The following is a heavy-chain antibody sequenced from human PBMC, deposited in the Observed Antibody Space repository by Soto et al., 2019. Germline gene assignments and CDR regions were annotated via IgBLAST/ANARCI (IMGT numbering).Heavy chain of an antibody. D-gene: IGHD6-13*01. V-gene: IGHV3-66*01. CDR1: GFTVSSNY. J-gene: IGHJ6*03. CDR2: IYSGGST. CDR3: ARVDSSSWYGNYYYYMDV. Sequence: EVQLVESGGGLVQPGGSLRLSCAASGFTVSSNYMSWVRQAPGKGLEWVSVIYSGGSTYYADSVKGRFTISRDNSKNTLYLQMSSLRAEDTAVYYCARVDSSSWYGNYYYYMDVWGKGTTVTVSS.